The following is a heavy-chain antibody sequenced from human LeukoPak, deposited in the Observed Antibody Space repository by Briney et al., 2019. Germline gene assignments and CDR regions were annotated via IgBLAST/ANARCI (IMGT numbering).Heavy chain of an antibody. V-gene: IGHV4-61*02. CDR3: ARGRGSPSGTTKGWFDP. D-gene: IGHD1-7*01. J-gene: IGHJ5*02. CDR2: IYTSGST. CDR1: GGSISSGSYY. Sequence: PSETLSLTCTVSGGSISSGSYYWSWIRQPAGKGLEWIGRIYTSGSTNYNPSLKSRVTMSVDTSKNQFSLKLSSVTAADTAVYYCARGRGSPSGTTKGWFDPWGQGTLVTVSS.